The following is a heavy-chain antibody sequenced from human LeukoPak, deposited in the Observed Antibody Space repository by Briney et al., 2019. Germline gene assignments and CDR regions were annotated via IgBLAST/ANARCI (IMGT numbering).Heavy chain of an antibody. CDR2: IGAGGTFT. CDR1: GFTFSSYA. V-gene: IGHV3-23*01. Sequence: GGSLRLSCTASGFTFSSYAMNWVRPAPGKGLEWVSGIGAGGTFTYYADSVKGRFTISKDNSKNTLFLQMNSLRAEDTAVYYCAGDRGAAPFDPWGQGTLVTVSS. CDR3: AGDRGAAPFDP. J-gene: IGHJ5*02. D-gene: IGHD6-13*01.